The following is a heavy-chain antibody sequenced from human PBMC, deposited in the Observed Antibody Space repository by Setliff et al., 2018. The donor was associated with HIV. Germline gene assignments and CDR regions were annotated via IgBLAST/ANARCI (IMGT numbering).Heavy chain of an antibody. Sequence: GGSLRLSCAASGFTFSNAWMTWVRQVPGKGLEWVGRIKSKIDGGTTDYAAPVKGRFTISRDDSKNTLYLQMNSLRSDDTAVYYCARDKFEQFVRGGGGLDIWGQGTMVTVSS. D-gene: IGHD6-6*01. CDR3: ARDKFEQFVRGGGGLDI. J-gene: IGHJ3*02. V-gene: IGHV3-15*01. CDR2: IKSKIDGGTT. CDR1: GFTFSNAW.